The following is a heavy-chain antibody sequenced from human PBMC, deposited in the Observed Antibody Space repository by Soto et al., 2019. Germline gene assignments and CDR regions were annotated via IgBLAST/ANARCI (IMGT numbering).Heavy chain of an antibody. CDR3: AKDLSSYYDFWSGYYYYYGMDV. CDR1: GFTFSSYA. CDR2: ISGSGGST. V-gene: IGHV3-23*01. D-gene: IGHD3-3*01. Sequence: GGSLRLSCAASGFTFSSYAMSWVRQAPGKGLEWVSAISGSGGSTYYADSVKGRFTISRDNSKNTLYLQMNSLRAEDTVVYYCAKDLSSYYDFWSGYYYYYGMDVWGQGTTVTVSS. J-gene: IGHJ6*02.